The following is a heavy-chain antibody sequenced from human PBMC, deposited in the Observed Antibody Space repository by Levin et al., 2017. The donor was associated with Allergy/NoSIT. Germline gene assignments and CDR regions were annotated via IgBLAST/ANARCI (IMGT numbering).Heavy chain of an antibody. J-gene: IGHJ4*02. Sequence: MPGGSLRLSCAASGFTFNDAWMSWVRQAPGKGLEWLGRIKNKGDGGTTDFAAPVKGRFTISRDDSKRKLYLQMNSLKTEDTAVYYCTTDPRHWGQGTLVTVSS. CDR2: IKNKGDGGTT. CDR3: TTDPRH. V-gene: IGHV3-15*01. CDR1: GFTFNDAW.